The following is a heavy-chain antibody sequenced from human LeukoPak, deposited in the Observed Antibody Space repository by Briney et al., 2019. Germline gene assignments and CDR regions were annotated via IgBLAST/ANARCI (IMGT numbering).Heavy chain of an antibody. J-gene: IGHJ4*02. CDR1: GFTFSSYG. CDR2: ISYDGSNK. Sequence: GSLRLSCAASGFTFSSYGMHWVRQAPGKGLEWVAVISYDGSNKYYADSVKGRFTISRDNSKNTLYLQMNSLRAEDTAVYYCAKEWPNYDILTGYYKNWGQGTLVTVSS. CDR3: AKEWPNYDILTGYYKN. D-gene: IGHD3-9*01. V-gene: IGHV3-30*18.